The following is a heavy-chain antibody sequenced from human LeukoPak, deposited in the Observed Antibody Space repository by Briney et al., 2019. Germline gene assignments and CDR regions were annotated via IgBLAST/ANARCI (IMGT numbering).Heavy chain of an antibody. CDR3: ARGVGYPDY. CDR1: GGSFSGYY. V-gene: IGHV4-34*01. Sequence: SETLSLTCAVYGGSFSGYYWSWIRQPPGKGLEWIGEINHSGSTNYNPSLKSRVAISVDTSKNQFSLKLSSVTAADTAVYYCARGVGYPDYWGQGTLVTVSS. CDR2: INHSGST. D-gene: IGHD5-18*01. J-gene: IGHJ4*02.